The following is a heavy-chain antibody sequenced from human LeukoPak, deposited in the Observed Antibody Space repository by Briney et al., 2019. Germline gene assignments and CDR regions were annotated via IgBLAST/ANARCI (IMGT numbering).Heavy chain of an antibody. CDR3: ARIAQRILYGDYVVDY. CDR1: GYTFTGYY. Sequence: ASVKVSCKASGYTFTGYYMHWVRQAPGQGLEWMGWINPNSGGTNYAQKFQGRVTMTRDTSISTAYMELSRLRSDDTAVYYCARIAQRILYGDYVVDYWGQGTLVTVSP. J-gene: IGHJ4*02. D-gene: IGHD4-17*01. CDR2: INPNSGGT. V-gene: IGHV1-2*02.